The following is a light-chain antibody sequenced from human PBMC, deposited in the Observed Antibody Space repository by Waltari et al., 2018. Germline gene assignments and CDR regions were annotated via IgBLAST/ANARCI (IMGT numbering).Light chain of an antibody. Sequence: QSVLTQPPSASGAPGQRVTIPCTGSSSNIGAGYYVSWYQQFPGTAPKLLIYENNKRPSGVSDRISGSKSGTSASLTITGLQSEDEADYYCGTWDNSLSAHYIFGAGTRLTVL. CDR1: SSNIGAGYY. V-gene: IGLV1-40*01. CDR3: GTWDNSLSAHYI. J-gene: IGLJ1*01. CDR2: ENN.